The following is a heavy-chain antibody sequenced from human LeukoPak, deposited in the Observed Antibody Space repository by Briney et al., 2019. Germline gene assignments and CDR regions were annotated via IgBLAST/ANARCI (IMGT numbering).Heavy chain of an antibody. CDR1: GFTLSRYG. Sequence: GGSLRLSCSASGFTLSRYGMHWVRQAPGKGLEYVSGISSNGGSTNYADSVKGRFTISRDNSKNTLHLQTSSLRAEDTAVYYCVKGYCSSISCSLIDYGGQGTLVTVSS. V-gene: IGHV3-64D*06. CDR3: VKGYCSSISCSLIDY. D-gene: IGHD2-2*01. J-gene: IGHJ4*02. CDR2: ISSNGGST.